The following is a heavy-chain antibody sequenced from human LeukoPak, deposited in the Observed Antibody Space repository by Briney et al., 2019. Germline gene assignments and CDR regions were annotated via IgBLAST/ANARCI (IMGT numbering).Heavy chain of an antibody. Sequence: PETLSLTCTVSGGSISSYYWSWIRQPPGKGLERVGYIYYSGSTNYNPSLKSGVTISVDTPTNQFSLKLRAVTAADTAVYYCARDLDDSSGYYFDCWGQGTLVTASS. CDR2: IYYSGST. D-gene: IGHD3-22*01. CDR1: GGSISSYY. J-gene: IGHJ4*01. CDR3: ARDLDDSSGYYFDC. V-gene: IGHV4-59*01.